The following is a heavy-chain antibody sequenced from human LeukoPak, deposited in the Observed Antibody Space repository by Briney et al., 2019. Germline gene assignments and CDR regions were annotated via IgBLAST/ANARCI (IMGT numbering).Heavy chain of an antibody. CDR2: IKSKTDGGTT. CDR1: GFTFSNAW. CDR3: TTAFSYYYGSGSYYLDAFDI. D-gene: IGHD3-10*01. J-gene: IGHJ3*02. V-gene: IGHV3-15*01. Sequence: AGGSLRLSCAASGFTFSNAWMSWVRQAPGKGLEWVGRIKSKTDGGTTDYAAPVKGRFTISRDDSKNTLYLQMDSLKTEDTAVYYCTTAFSYYYGSGSYYLDAFDIWGQGTMVTVSS.